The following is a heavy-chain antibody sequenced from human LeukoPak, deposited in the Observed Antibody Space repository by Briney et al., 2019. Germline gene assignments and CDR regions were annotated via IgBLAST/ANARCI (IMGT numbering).Heavy chain of an antibody. CDR1: GFTFSSYS. CDR3: AKAGSGWYSGRHDY. Sequence: PGGSLRLSCAASGFTFSSYSMNWVRQAPGKGLEWISYILSSSTGMSYADSVKGRFTISRDNAKNSLYLQMSSLRDEDTAVYYCAKAGSGWYSGRHDYWGQGTLVSVSS. CDR2: ILSSSTGM. V-gene: IGHV3-48*02. J-gene: IGHJ4*02. D-gene: IGHD6-19*01.